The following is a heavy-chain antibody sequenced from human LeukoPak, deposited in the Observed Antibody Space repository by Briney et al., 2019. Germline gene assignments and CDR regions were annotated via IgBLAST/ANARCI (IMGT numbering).Heavy chain of an antibody. D-gene: IGHD1-26*01. CDR3: ARDLWGAGDC. J-gene: IGHJ4*02. CDR2: INRDGSST. V-gene: IGHV3-74*01. CDR1: GFTLSSNW. Sequence: AGGSLRLSCAASGFTLSSNWMHWVRQAPGKGLVWVSRINRDGSSTIYADSVKGRFTISRDNAKNTLYLQMNSLTAEDTAVYYCARDLWGAGDCWGQGTLVTVSS.